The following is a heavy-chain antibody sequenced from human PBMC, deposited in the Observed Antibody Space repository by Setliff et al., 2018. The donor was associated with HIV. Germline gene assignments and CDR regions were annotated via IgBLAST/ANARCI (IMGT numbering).Heavy chain of an antibody. D-gene: IGHD2-8*02. J-gene: IGHJ4*02. CDR1: DGSLSSYX. CDR2: INHSART. Sequence: SDTLSLTCAVYDGSLSSYXXXWLRHPQGKALEWIAEINHSARTNYNPSLKHRVAISMDTSTTQFSLTLTSVTAADTAVYSCSASTFDLLLLDYWGQGTRVTVSS. CDR3: SASTFDLLLLDY. V-gene: IGHV4-34*01.